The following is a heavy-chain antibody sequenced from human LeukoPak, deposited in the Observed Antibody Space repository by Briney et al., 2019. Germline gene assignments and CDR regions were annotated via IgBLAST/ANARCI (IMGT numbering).Heavy chain of an antibody. Sequence: ASVKVSCRASGGTFSSYTISWVRQAPGQGLEWMGRIIPILGIANYAQKFQGRVTITADKSTSTAYMELSSVTAADTAVYYCARLVTMIVKTLNWFDPWGQGTLVTVSS. CDR1: GGTFSSYT. CDR2: IIPILGIA. D-gene: IGHD3-22*01. V-gene: IGHV1-69*02. CDR3: ARLVTMIVKTLNWFDP. J-gene: IGHJ5*02.